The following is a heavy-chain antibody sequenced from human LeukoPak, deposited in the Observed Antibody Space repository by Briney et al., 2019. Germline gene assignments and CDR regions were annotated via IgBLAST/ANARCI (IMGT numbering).Heavy chain of an antibody. Sequence: PSETLXLTCAVYGGSFSGYYWSWIRQPPGKGXXWIGRVSHTGSTDYNPSLRSRVIVSVDTSKDQFSLKLSSVTAADTAVYYCARVDGWAYSGYDAFAFLRAPWGQGTLVTVSS. CDR3: ARVDGWAYSGYDAFAFLRAP. J-gene: IGHJ5*02. V-gene: IGHV4-34*01. CDR1: GGSFSGYY. CDR2: VSHTGST. D-gene: IGHD5-12*01.